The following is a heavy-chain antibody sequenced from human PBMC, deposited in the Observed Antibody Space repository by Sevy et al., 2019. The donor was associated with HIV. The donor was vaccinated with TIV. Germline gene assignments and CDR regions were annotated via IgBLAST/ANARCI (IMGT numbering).Heavy chain of an antibody. Sequence: ASVKVSCKASGFTFSKSAVQWVRQARGQRLEWIGWIVVGSDVTNYGQKFQERVTITRDMSTSTAYLELNSLRFEDTAVYYCASEDMIRFGGPLRLFDIWGQGTMVTVSS. CDR3: ASEDMIRFGGPLRLFDI. CDR1: GFTFSKSA. CDR2: IVVGSDVT. D-gene: IGHD3-16*01. J-gene: IGHJ3*02. V-gene: IGHV1-58*01.